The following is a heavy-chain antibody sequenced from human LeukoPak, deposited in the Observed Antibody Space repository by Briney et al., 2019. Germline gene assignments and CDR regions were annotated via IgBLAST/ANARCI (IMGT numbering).Heavy chain of an antibody. CDR1: GGSFSGYY. D-gene: IGHD1-26*01. CDR3: ARGRRGRALYYYYGMDV. CDR2: INHSGST. V-gene: IGHV4-34*01. Sequence: SETLSLTCAVYGGSFSGYYRSWIRQPPGKGLEWIGEINHSGSTNYNPSLKSRVTISVDTSKNQFSLKLSSVTASDTAVYYCARGRRGRALYYYYGMDVWGQGTTVTVSS. J-gene: IGHJ6*02.